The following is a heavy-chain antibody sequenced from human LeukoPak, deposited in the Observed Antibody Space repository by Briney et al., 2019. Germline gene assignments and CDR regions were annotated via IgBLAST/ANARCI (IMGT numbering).Heavy chain of an antibody. V-gene: IGHV1-3*01. CDR3: ARVDTHPHYYYYYGMDV. CDR1: GYTFTSYA. CDR2: INAGNGNT. Sequence: ASVKVSCKASGYTFTSYAMHWVRQAPGQRLEWMGWINAGNGNTKYSQKFQGRVTITRDTSASTAYMELSSLRSEDTAVYYCARVDTHPHYYYYYGMDVWGQGTTVTVCS. D-gene: IGHD5-18*01. J-gene: IGHJ6*02.